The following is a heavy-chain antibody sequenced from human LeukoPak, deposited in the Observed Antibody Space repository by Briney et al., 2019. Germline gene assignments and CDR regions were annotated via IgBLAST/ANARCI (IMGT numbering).Heavy chain of an antibody. CDR2: INHSGST. V-gene: IGHV4-34*01. J-gene: IGHJ5*02. Sequence: SETLSLTCAVYGGSFSGYYWSWIRQPPGRGWSGLGEINHSGSTNYNPSLKSRVTISVDTSKNQFSLKLSSVTAADTAVYYCARNYPWYNWFDPWGQGTLVTVSS. CDR3: ARNYPWYNWFDP. CDR1: GGSFSGYY. D-gene: IGHD1-7*01.